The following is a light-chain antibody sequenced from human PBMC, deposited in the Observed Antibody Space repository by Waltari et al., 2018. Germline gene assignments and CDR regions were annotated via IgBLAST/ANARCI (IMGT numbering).Light chain of an antibody. J-gene: IGLJ2*01. CDR1: RGPAHAA. Sequence: QLVLTQSSSASASLGASVRLTCTLGRGPAHAATAWHQQQPGKGPRHLMKVIRDGSHNKGFGIPDRFSGSSSGAERYLTISNVQSEDEADYYCQTWDTGIQVFGGGTKLTVL. CDR2: VIRDGSH. V-gene: IGLV4-69*01. CDR3: QTWDTGIQV.